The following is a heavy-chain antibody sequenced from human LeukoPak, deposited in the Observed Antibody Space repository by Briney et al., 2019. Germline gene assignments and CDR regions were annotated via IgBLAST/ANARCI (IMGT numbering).Heavy chain of an antibody. V-gene: IGHV3-23*01. CDR3: ARRSKSSAIWYYFDY. Sequence: PGGSLRLSCAASGFSFSSYGINWVRQAPGKGLEWVSGISGSGDITYYADSVKGRFTISRDNSGNTLYLQMNSLRAEDTAVYYCARRSKSSAIWYYFDYWGQGTLVTVSS. CDR2: ISGSGDIT. J-gene: IGHJ4*02. CDR1: GFSFSSYG. D-gene: IGHD6-25*01.